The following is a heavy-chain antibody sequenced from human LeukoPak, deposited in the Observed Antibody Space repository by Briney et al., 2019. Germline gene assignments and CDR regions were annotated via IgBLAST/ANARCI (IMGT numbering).Heavy chain of an antibody. V-gene: IGHV4-59*01. Sequence: PSETLSLTCTVSGGSIRSYYWSWVRQPPGKGLEWIGYLYSSGSTNYNPSLKSRVSISVDTSKNQLSLKLSSVTAADTAVYYCARTGSTVTMLYPFDHWGQGTLVTVSS. D-gene: IGHD4-17*01. CDR1: GGSIRSYY. J-gene: IGHJ4*02. CDR2: LYSSGST. CDR3: ARTGSTVTMLYPFDH.